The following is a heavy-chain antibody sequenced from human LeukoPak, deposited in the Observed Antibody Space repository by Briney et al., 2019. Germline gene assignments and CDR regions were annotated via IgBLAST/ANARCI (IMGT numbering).Heavy chain of an antibody. CDR2: IYPGDSDT. D-gene: IGHD5-12*01. V-gene: IGHV5-51*01. J-gene: IGHJ4*02. CDR1: GYSFTSYW. Sequence: GESLKISCKGSGYSFTSYWIGWVRQMPGKGLEWMGIIYPGDSDTRYSPSFQGQVTISADKSISTAYLQWSSLKASDTAMYYCARLGMEGIWGAPFSGQLMNPFDYWGQGTLVTVSS. CDR3: ARLGMEGIWGAPFSGQLMNPFDY.